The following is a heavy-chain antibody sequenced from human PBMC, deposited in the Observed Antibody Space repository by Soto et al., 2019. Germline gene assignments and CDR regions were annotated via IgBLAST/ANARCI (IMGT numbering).Heavy chain of an antibody. V-gene: IGHV3-21*01. J-gene: IGHJ4*02. CDR1: GFTFSSYS. CDR2: ISRDSVYI. Sequence: EVQLVASGGGLVTPGESLTLSCVASGFTFSSYSMNWVRQAPGKGLEWVSSISRDSVYIFYADSVQGRFASSRDNAKNSLYLQMHSLRGEDTAVSDCANCASLSGYFIWGQGTLVSVSS. CDR3: ANCASLSGYFI. D-gene: IGHD3-9*01.